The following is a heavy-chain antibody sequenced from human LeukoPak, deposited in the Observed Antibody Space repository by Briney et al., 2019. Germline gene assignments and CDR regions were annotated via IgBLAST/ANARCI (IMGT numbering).Heavy chain of an antibody. V-gene: IGHV4-4*02. CDR1: VVSISSGNW. D-gene: IGHD2-2*02. J-gene: IGHJ6*02. CDR3: ATAPILRGEGGEHYKYGMDV. Sequence: PSETLSLTCAVSVVSISSGNWWTWVRQSPGKGLEWIGEIYHNWTHNFNPSLKSRVTISADTFKNHFSLKLTSVTAADTAVYYCATAPILRGEGGEHYKYGMDVWGQGTTVIVSS. CDR2: IYHNWTH.